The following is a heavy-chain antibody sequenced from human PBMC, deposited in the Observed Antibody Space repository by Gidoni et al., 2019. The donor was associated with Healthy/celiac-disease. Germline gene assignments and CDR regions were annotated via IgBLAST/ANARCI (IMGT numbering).Heavy chain of an antibody. Sequence: EVQLVESGGGLVKPGGSLRLSCAASGFTFSHAWMNWVRQAPGKGLEWVGRIKSKTDGGTTDYAAPVKGRFTISRDDSKNTLYLQMNSLKTEDTAVYYCTTVVPDSSGYYSNDYAFDIWGQGTMVTVSS. V-gene: IGHV3-15*07. CDR1: GFTFSHAW. J-gene: IGHJ3*02. CDR2: IKSKTDGGTT. D-gene: IGHD3-22*01. CDR3: TTVVPDSSGYYSNDYAFDI.